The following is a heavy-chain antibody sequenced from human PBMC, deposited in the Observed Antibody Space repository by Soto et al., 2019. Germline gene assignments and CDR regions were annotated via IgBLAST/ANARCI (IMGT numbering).Heavy chain of an antibody. V-gene: IGHV1-3*01. J-gene: IGHJ3*02. CDR1: GYTFTSYA. CDR2: INAGNGNT. D-gene: IGHD5-18*01. CDR3: AREKTAMVQGDAFDI. Sequence: ASVKVSCKASGYTFTSYAMHWVRQAPGQRLEWMGWINAGNGNTKYSQKFQGRVTMTRDTSTSTVYMELSSLRSEDTAVYYCAREKTAMVQGDAFDIWGQGTMVTVSS.